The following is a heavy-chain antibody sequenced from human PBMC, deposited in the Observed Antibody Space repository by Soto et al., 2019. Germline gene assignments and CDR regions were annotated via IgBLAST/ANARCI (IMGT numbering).Heavy chain of an antibody. V-gene: IGHV1-18*01. CDR2: ISAYNGNT. CDR3: ARDRTGLLWFGEFAHLEYYGMDV. J-gene: IGHJ6*02. D-gene: IGHD3-10*01. Sequence: GASVKVSCKASGYTFTSYGISWVRQAPGQGLEWMGWISAYNGNTNYAQKLQGRVTMTTDTSTSTAYMELRSLRSDDTAVYYCARDRTGLLWFGEFAHLEYYGMDVWGQGTTVTVSS. CDR1: GYTFTSYG.